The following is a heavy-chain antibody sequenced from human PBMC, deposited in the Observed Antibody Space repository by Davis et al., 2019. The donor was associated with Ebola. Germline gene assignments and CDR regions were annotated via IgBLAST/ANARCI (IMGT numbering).Heavy chain of an antibody. V-gene: IGHV4-59*01. D-gene: IGHD5-18*01. CDR1: GGSFSSYY. J-gene: IGHJ6*02. CDR2: IYYSGST. CDR3: ARARRGYSYGTYYYYGMDV. Sequence: SETLSLTCAVYGGSFSSYYWSWIRQPPGKGLEWIGYIYYSGSTNYNPSLKSRVTISVDTSKNQFSLKLSSVTAADTAVYYCARARRGYSYGTYYYYGMDVWGQGTTVTVSS.